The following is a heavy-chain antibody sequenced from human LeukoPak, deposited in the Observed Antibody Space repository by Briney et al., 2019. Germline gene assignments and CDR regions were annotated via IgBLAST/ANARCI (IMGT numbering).Heavy chain of an antibody. CDR3: ARGRDELDY. CDR1: GYTFTGYY. Sequence: ASVKVSCKASGYTFTGYYIQWMRQAPGQGLEWMGWINPDSGGTKYAQSLQGRVTMTRDTSISTAYMELSRLGSDDTAVYYCARGRDELDYRGQGTLVTVSS. J-gene: IGHJ4*02. V-gene: IGHV1-2*02. D-gene: IGHD1-1*01. CDR2: INPDSGGT.